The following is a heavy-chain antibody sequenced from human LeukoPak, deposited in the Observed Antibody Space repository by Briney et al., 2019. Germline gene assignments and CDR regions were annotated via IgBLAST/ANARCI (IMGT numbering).Heavy chain of an antibody. CDR2: IIPIFGTA. Sequence: ASVKVSCKASGGTFSIYAISWVRQAPGQGLEWMGGIIPIFGTANYAQKFQGRVTITADESTSTAYMELSSLRSEDTAVYYCARDRGSPGYFQHWGQGTLVTVSS. J-gene: IGHJ1*01. V-gene: IGHV1-69*13. D-gene: IGHD1-26*01. CDR3: ARDRGSPGYFQH. CDR1: GGTFSIYA.